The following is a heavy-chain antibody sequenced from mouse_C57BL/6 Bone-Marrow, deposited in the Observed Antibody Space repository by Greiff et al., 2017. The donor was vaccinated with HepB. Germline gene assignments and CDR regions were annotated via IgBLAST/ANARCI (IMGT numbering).Heavy chain of an antibody. CDR2: IDPENGDT. D-gene: IGHD2-3*01. CDR3: TSIYDGYCYFAY. CDR1: GFNIKDDY. Sequence: VQLQHSGAELVRPGASVKLSCTASGFNIKDDYMHWVKQRPEQGLEWIGWIDPENGDTEYASKFQGKATITADTSSNTAYLQLSSLTSEDTAVYYCTSIYDGYCYFAYWGQGTLVTVSA. J-gene: IGHJ3*01. V-gene: IGHV14-4*01.